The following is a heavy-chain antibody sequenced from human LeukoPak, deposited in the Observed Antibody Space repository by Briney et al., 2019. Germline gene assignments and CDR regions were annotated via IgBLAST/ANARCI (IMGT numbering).Heavy chain of an antibody. J-gene: IGHJ3*02. D-gene: IGHD2-8*01. V-gene: IGHV4-4*07. CDR2: IYTSGST. Sequence: SETLSLTCTVSGGSISSYYWSWIRQPAGKGLEWIGRIYTSGSTNYNPSLKSRVTMSVDTSKNQFSLKLSSVTAADTAVYYCASPVLRYCTNGVCSDAFDIWAQGTMVTVSS. CDR1: GGSISSYY. CDR3: ASPVLRYCTNGVCSDAFDI.